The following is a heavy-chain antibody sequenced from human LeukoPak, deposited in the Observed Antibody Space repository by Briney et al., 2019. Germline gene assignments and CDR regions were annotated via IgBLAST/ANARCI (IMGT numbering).Heavy chain of an antibody. Sequence: GGSLRLSCATSGFTFSNYAMSWVRQAPGKGLECVSTISGSGGTTYYADSVKGRFTISRDNSKNTLYLQTNTLRAEDTAIFYCVTSRRTGTYLEGYFDLWGRGTLVTVSS. CDR2: ISGSGGTT. CDR3: VTSRRTGTYLEGYFDL. J-gene: IGHJ2*01. D-gene: IGHD1-26*01. CDR1: GFTFSNYA. V-gene: IGHV3-23*01.